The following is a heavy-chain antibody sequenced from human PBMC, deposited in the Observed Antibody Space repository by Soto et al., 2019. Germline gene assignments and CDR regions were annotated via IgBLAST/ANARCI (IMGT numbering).Heavy chain of an antibody. Sequence: GESLKISCKGSGYSFTSYWIGWVRQMPGKGLEWMGIIYPGDSDTRYSPSFRGQVTISAEKSIRTAYRQWSSVKASDTAMYYCARLDTRGYYFDYWGQGTLVTVSS. D-gene: IGHD2-2*01. CDR2: IYPGDSDT. V-gene: IGHV5-51*01. J-gene: IGHJ4*02. CDR3: ARLDTRGYYFDY. CDR1: GYSFTSYW.